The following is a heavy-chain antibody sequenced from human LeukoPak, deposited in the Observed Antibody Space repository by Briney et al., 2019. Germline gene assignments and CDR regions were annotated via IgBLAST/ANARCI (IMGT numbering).Heavy chain of an antibody. D-gene: IGHD2-2*01. J-gene: IGHJ5*02. CDR3: AKGRSTSCYDP. Sequence: PGGSLRLSCAASGFTFSDYGMHWVRQAPGKGLEWVAVISYDGNSEYYADSVKGRFSISRDNSKDTLYLQMNSLRPADTAVYYCAKGRSTSCYDPWGQGTLVTVSS. CDR1: GFTFSDYG. V-gene: IGHV3-30*18. CDR2: ISYDGNSE.